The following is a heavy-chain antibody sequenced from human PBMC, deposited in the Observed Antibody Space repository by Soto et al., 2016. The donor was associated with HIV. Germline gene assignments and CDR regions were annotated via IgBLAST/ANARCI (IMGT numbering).Heavy chain of an antibody. Sequence: QVQLVQSGAEVKKPGSSVKVSCKASGGTFSSYAISWVRQAPGQGLEWMGGIIPIFGAPNYAQKFQGRVTITADESTSTAYMELSSLRSEDTAVYYCARDLVASGSGPTSLHYYGWYVWAEGPRSPSP. D-gene: IGHD3-10*01. CDR1: GGTFSSYA. CDR2: IIPIFGAP. V-gene: IGHV1-69*13. CDR3: ARDLVASGSGPTSLHYYGWYV. J-gene: IGHJ6*02.